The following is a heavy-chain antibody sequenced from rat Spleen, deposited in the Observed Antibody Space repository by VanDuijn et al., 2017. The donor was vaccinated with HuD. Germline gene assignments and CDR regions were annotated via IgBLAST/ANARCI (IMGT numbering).Heavy chain of an antibody. V-gene: IGHV5-25*01. Sequence: EVQLVESGGGLVQPGRSMKLSCAALGFSFRNYYMAWVRQGPTKGLEWVASINPSGGYTYYRDSVKGRFTVSRDNSKSTLYLQVDSLRSEDTATYYCASQDTSGYSNWFAYWGQGTLVTVSS. J-gene: IGHJ3*01. D-gene: IGHD4-3*01. CDR3: ASQDTSGYSNWFAY. CDR2: INPSGGYT. CDR1: GFSFRNYY.